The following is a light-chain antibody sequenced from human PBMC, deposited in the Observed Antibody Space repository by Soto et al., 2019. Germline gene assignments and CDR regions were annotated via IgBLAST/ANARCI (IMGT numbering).Light chain of an antibody. J-gene: IGKJ2*01. CDR2: WAS. CDR3: QQYYSAPQT. V-gene: IGKV4-1*01. Sequence: DIVLTQSPDSLAVSLGERATINCKSSQSVLYSSNNKNYLAWYQQKPGQPPQLLIYWASIRESGVPDRFSGSGSGTDFTLTISSLQAEDVALYYCQQYYSAPQTFGQGTKLEIK. CDR1: QSVLYSSNNKNY.